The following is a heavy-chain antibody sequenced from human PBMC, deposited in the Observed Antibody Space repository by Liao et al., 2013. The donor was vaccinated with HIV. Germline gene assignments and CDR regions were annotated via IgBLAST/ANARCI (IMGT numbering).Heavy chain of an antibody. CDR1: GGSISSGGYS. J-gene: IGHJ4*02. V-gene: IGHV4-30-2*01. D-gene: IGHD3-22*01. CDR3: AREPLYYYDSSGYRETPFDY. CDR2: IYHSGST. Sequence: QLQLQESGSGLVKPSQTLSLTCAVSGGSISSGGYSWTWIRQPPGKGLEWIGYIYHSGSTYYNPSLKSRVTISVDRSKNQFSLKLSSVTAADTAVYYCAREPLYYYDSSGYRETPFDYWGQGTLVTVSS.